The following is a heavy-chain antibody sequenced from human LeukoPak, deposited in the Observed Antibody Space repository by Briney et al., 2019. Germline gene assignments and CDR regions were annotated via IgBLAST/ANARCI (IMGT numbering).Heavy chain of an antibody. CDR2: ISHSSSGT. J-gene: IGHJ1*01. D-gene: IGHD3-3*01. CDR3: ARGNYDFWSGYPEYFQH. Sequence: PGGSLRLSCAGSGFTFSSYAMSWVRQAPGKGLEWVSAISHSSSGTYYADSVKGRFTISRDNSKNTLYLQMNSLRAEDTAVYYCARGNYDFWSGYPEYFQHWGQGTLVTVSS. CDR1: GFTFSSYA. V-gene: IGHV3-23*01.